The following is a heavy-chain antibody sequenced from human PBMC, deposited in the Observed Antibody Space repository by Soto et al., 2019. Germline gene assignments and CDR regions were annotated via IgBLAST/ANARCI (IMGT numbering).Heavy chain of an antibody. CDR1: GGSFSGYY. CDR3: ARGPTQDSSSDGNYYYYYYMDV. Sequence: QVQLQQWGAGLLKPSETLSLTCAVYGGSFSGYYWSWIRQPPGKGLEWIGEINHSGSTNYNPSLKSRVTISVDTSNNQFSLQLSSVTAADTAVYYCARGPTQDSSSDGNYYYYYYMDVWGKGTTVTVSS. CDR2: INHSGST. V-gene: IGHV4-34*01. D-gene: IGHD6-6*01. J-gene: IGHJ6*03.